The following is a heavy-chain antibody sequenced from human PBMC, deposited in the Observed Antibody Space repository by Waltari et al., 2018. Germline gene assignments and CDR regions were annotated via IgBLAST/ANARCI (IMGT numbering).Heavy chain of an antibody. D-gene: IGHD3-9*01. CDR2: IFTSGST. V-gene: IGHV4-61*02. J-gene: IGHJ6*02. CDR3: ARDEARYYDIMTGGGYYGLDV. Sequence: QVQLQESGPGLVRPSQTLSLTCTVSGGSISSGRVYRTWIRQPAGKGLEWVGHIFTSGSTKYNPSLKSRVSVSLDTSENQFSLRLSSVTAADTAVYYCARDEARYYDIMTGGGYYGLDVWGQGTTVTVSS. CDR1: GGSISSGRVY.